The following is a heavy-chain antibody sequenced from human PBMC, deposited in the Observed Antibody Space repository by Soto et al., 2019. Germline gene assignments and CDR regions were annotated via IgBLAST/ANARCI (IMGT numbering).Heavy chain of an antibody. Sequence: SVKVSCKASGGTFSSYAISWVRQAPGQGLEWMGGIIPIFGTANYAQKFQGRVTITADESTSTAYMELSSLRSEDTAVYYCASFPHYDILTGYYRGLGFDPWGQGTLVTVS. V-gene: IGHV1-69*13. J-gene: IGHJ5*02. CDR3: ASFPHYDILTGYYRGLGFDP. CDR1: GGTFSSYA. CDR2: IIPIFGTA. D-gene: IGHD3-9*01.